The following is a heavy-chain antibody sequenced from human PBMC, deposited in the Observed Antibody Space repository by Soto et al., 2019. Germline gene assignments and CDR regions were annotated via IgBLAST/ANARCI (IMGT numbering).Heavy chain of an antibody. CDR1: GYSFAGYW. CDR2: IDPSDSQT. D-gene: IGHD3-22*01. Sequence: GESLKISCKGSGYSFAGYWVTWVRQKPGKGLEWMGRIDPSDSQTYYSPSFRGHVTISVTKSITTVFLQWSSLRASDTAMYYCARQIYDSDTGPNFQYYFDSWGQGTPVTVSS. J-gene: IGHJ4*02. CDR3: ARQIYDSDTGPNFQYYFDS. V-gene: IGHV5-10-1*01.